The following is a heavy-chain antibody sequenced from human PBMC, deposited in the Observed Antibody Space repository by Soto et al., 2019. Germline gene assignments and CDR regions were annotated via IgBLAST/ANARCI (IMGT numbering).Heavy chain of an antibody. D-gene: IGHD2-2*02. V-gene: IGHV4-31*03. J-gene: IGHJ4*02. CDR2: IYHSGST. CDR1: GASISSVGYY. Sequence: QVQLQESGPGLVQPSQTLSLTCSVSGASISSVGYYWTWIRQYPGEGLEWIGYIYHSGSTYYNPSLKSRLTISVDTSRNQFSLRLSSVSAADTAVYYCGSFSDRITPATIVDWGQGTLVTVSS. CDR3: GSFSDRITPATIVD.